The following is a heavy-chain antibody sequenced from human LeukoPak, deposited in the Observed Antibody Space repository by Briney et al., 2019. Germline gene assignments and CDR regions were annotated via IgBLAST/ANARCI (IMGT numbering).Heavy chain of an antibody. CDR3: ASDEGYYGSGSRGDY. D-gene: IGHD3-10*01. CDR1: GYTFTSYG. CDR2: ISAYNGNT. Sequence: ASVKVSCKASGYTFTSYGISWVRQAPGQGLEWMGWISAYNGNTNYAQKLQGRDTMTTDTSTSTAYMELRSLRSDDTAVYYCASDEGYYGSGSRGDYWGQGTLVTVSS. J-gene: IGHJ4*02. V-gene: IGHV1-18*01.